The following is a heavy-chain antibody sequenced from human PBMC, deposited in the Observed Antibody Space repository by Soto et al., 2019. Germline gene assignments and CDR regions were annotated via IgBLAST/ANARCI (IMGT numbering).Heavy chain of an antibody. Sequence: ASVKVSCKASGYTFTSYDINWVRQATGQGLEWMGWMNPNSGNTGYAQKFQGRVTMTRNTSISTAYMELSSLRSEDTAVYYCAGYSSSFFYYYGMDVWGQGTTVTVS. D-gene: IGHD6-13*01. CDR1: GYTFTSYD. V-gene: IGHV1-8*01. J-gene: IGHJ6*02. CDR2: MNPNSGNT. CDR3: AGYSSSFFYYYGMDV.